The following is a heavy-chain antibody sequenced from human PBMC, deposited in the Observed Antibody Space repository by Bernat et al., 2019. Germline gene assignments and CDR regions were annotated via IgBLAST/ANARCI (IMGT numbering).Heavy chain of an antibody. CDR3: ARGRGRGSRAGSIELDI. V-gene: IGHV3-30*03. CDR2: ISYDGSKN. J-gene: IGHJ4*02. CDR1: GFTFSSYG. Sequence: QVQLVESGGGVVQPGRSLRLSCAASGFTFSSYGMHWVRQAPGKGLEWVAVISYDGSKNHYVDSVKGRFTISRDNSKNTLYLQMNSLRGEDAAVYYCARGRGRGSRAGSIELDIWGQGTLVTVSS. D-gene: IGHD2-2*03.